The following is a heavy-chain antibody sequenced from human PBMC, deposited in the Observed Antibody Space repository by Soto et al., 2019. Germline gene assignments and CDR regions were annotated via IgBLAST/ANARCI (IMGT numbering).Heavy chain of an antibody. CDR3: ARIRGRAYCGGDCYSEDWYFDL. D-gene: IGHD2-21*02. V-gene: IGHV4-31*03. Sequence: QVQLQESGPGLVKPSQTLSLTCTVSGGSISSGGYYWSWIRQHPGKGLEWIGYIYYSGSTYYNPSLKSRVTISVDTSKNQFSLKLSSVTAADTAVYYCARIRGRAYCGGDCYSEDWYFDLWGRGTLVTVSS. CDR2: IYYSGST. J-gene: IGHJ2*01. CDR1: GGSISSGGYY.